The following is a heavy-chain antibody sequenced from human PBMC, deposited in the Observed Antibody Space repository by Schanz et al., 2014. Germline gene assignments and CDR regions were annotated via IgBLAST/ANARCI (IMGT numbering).Heavy chain of an antibody. CDR1: GYTFTSYS. CDR2: INVGNGNM. V-gene: IGHV1-3*01. D-gene: IGHD2-2*01. J-gene: IGHJ5*02. CDR3: ARDRRRYCSTASCLHDNWFDP. Sequence: QVQLVQSWAEVKGPGASVKVSCKASGYTFTSYSIHWVRQAPGQGLEWMGWINVGNGNMKYSQKFQGRVTITRDTSASTAYMELTSLRSDDTAVYYCARDRRRYCSTASCLHDNWFDPWGQGTLVIVSS.